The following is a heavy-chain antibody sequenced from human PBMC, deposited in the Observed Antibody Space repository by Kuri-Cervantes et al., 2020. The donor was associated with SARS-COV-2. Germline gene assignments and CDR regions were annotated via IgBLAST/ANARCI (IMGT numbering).Heavy chain of an antibody. Sequence: SCKASGYTFTSYYMHWVRQAPGKGLEWVAVISYDGSNKYYADSVKGRFTISRDNSKNTLYLQMNSLRAEDTAVYYCAREGDIVVVHDAFDIWGQGTMVTVSS. D-gene: IGHD2-2*01. CDR1: GYTFTSYY. V-gene: IGHV3-30-3*01. CDR3: AREGDIVVVHDAFDI. J-gene: IGHJ3*02. CDR2: ISYDGSNK.